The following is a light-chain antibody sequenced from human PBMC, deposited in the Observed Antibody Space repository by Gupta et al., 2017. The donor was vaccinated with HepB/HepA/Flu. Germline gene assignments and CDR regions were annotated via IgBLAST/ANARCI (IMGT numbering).Light chain of an antibody. J-gene: IGKJ4*01. Sequence: VMTPSPDSLAVSLGQMATITCKTSQSILYSSSNKNYLAWYQQKPGQPPKLLIYWASTRESGVPERFRGSGSGTDFTLTISSLQAEDVAVYYCHQYYTTPRTFGGGTEVEIK. V-gene: IGKV4-1*01. CDR3: HQYYTTPRT. CDR2: WAS. CDR1: QSILYSSSNKNY.